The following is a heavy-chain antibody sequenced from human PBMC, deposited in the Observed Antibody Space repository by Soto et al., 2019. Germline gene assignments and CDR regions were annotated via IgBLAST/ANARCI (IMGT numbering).Heavy chain of an antibody. CDR1: GFTFSSYS. Sequence: GGSLRLSCAASGFTFSSYSMSWVRQAPGKGLEWVSYISSSSSTIYYADSVKGRFTISRDNAKNSLYLQMNSLRAEDTAVYYCERWSDILNGYYISPKHHNWFDPWCQGILVTVS. CDR3: ERWSDILNGYYISPKHHNWFDP. CDR2: ISSSSSTI. D-gene: IGHD3-9*01. V-gene: IGHV3-48*01. J-gene: IGHJ5*02.